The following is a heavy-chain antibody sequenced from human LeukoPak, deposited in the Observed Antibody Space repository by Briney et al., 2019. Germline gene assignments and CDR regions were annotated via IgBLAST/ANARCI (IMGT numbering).Heavy chain of an antibody. CDR1: GFTFSSYW. J-gene: IGHJ4*02. CDR3: ARADYDFWSGYYTPYYYFDY. D-gene: IGHD3-3*01. V-gene: IGHV3-7*04. Sequence: GGSLTLSCAPSGFTFSSYWMRWLRQAPGEGLEGVANIKQGGSEKYYVDSVKGRFTISRDNAKNSLYLQMNSLTAEDTAVYYCARADYDFWSGYYTPYYYFDYWGQGTLVTVSS. CDR2: IKQGGSEK.